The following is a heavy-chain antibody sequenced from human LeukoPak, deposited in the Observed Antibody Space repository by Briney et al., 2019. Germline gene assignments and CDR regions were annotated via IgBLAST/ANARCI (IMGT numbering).Heavy chain of an antibody. D-gene: IGHD6-19*01. CDR2: INHSGST. Sequence: PSETLSLTCAVYGGSFSGYYWSWIRQPPGKGLEWIGEINHSGSTNYNPSLKSRVTISVDTSKNQFSLELSSVTAADTAVYYCARRRGNTSGFQGYYFDYWGQGTLVTVSS. CDR3: ARRRGNTSGFQGYYFDY. CDR1: GGSFSGYY. V-gene: IGHV4-34*01. J-gene: IGHJ4*02.